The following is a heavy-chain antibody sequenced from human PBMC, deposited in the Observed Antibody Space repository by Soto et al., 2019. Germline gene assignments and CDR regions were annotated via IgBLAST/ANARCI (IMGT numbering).Heavy chain of an antibody. V-gene: IGHV1-69*06. CDR3: ASRERVDAFDV. Sequence: QVQLVQSGAEVKKPGSSVKVSCKASGGTFSSYGITWVRQAPGQGLEWMGGIVPIFGSINLAQKYRGRLKITPDKSTSTVYMELSSLTSEDTAVYYCASRERVDAFDVWGQGTMVTVSS. D-gene: IGHD1-26*01. J-gene: IGHJ3*01. CDR2: IVPIFGSI. CDR1: GGTFSSYG.